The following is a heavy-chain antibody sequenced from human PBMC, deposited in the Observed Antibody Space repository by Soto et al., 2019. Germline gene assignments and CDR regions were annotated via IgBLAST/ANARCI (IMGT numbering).Heavy chain of an antibody. D-gene: IGHD3-22*01. Sequence: SVKVSCKASGYTFTSYDINWVRQATGQGLEWMGWMNPNSGNTGYAQKFQGRVTMTRNTSISTAYMELSSLRSEDTAVYYCARGPYYYDSSGYYFSGVDYYYGMDAWGQGTTVTVSS. V-gene: IGHV1-8*01. CDR2: MNPNSGNT. CDR1: GYTFTSYD. CDR3: ARGPYYYDSSGYYFSGVDYYYGMDA. J-gene: IGHJ6*02.